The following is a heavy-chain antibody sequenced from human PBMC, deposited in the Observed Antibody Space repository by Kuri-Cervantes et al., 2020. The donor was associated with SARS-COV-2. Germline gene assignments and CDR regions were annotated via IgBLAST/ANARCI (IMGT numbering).Heavy chain of an antibody. CDR2: IKSKTDGGTT. V-gene: IGHV3-15*01. CDR1: GFTFSNAW. CDR3: SRDYNPAEGYMDL. Sequence: GGSLRLSCAASGFTFSNAWMSWVRQAPGKGLEWVGRIKSKTDGGTTDYAAPVKGRFTISRDNAKNSLYLQMSSLRVQDTAVYFCSRDYNPAEGYMDLWGKGTTVTVSS. D-gene: IGHD3-10*01. J-gene: IGHJ6*03.